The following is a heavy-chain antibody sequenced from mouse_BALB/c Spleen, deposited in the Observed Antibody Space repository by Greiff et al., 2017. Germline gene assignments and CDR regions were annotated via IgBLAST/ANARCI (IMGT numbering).Heavy chain of an antibody. J-gene: IGHJ4*01. Sequence: VQLQQSGAELVRPGALVKLSCKASGFNIKDTYMHWVKQRPEQGLEWIGRIDPANGNTKYDPKFQGKATITADTSSNTAYLQLSSLTSEDTAVYYCARDGYDDYAMDYWGQGTSVTVSS. CDR2: IDPANGNT. CDR3: ARDGYDDYAMDY. CDR1: GFNIKDTY. D-gene: IGHD2-2*01. V-gene: IGHV14-3*02.